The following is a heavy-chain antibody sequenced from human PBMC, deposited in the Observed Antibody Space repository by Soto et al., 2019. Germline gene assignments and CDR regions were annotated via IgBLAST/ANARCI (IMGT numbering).Heavy chain of an antibody. CDR1: GGSISSYY. CDR3: ARYSLGGKEDAYYCRDA. Sequence: QVQLQESGPGLVKPSETLSLTCTVSGGSISSYYWSWIRQPPGKGLQWIGYIYYSGSTTSNPSLKRRVTISVDTSKNQFALKLSSVTAADTAVYYCARYSLGGKEDAYYCRDAWGQGTTVTVSS. J-gene: IGHJ6*02. D-gene: IGHD2-21*01. CDR2: IYYSGST. V-gene: IGHV4-59*01.